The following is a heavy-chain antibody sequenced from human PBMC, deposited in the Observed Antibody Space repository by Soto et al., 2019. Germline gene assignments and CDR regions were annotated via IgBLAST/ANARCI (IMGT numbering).Heavy chain of an antibody. CDR2: ISAYNGNT. J-gene: IGHJ6*02. CDR3: ARVGSGWYDDYGMDV. CDR1: GYTFTSYV. D-gene: IGHD6-19*01. Sequence: QVQLVQSGAEVKKPGASVKVSCKASGYTFTSYVISWVRQAPGQGLEWMGWISAYNGNTNYAQKLQGRVTMTTDTSTSTAYMELTSLKSDDTAVYYGARVGSGWYDDYGMDVWGQGTTVTVSS. V-gene: IGHV1-18*01.